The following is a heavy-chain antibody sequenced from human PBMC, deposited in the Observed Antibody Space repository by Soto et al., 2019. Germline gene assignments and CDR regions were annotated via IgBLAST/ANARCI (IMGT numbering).Heavy chain of an antibody. CDR2: ITASGYSA. J-gene: IGHJ4*02. Sequence: EAQLLESGGGLVQPGGSLRLSCAASGLAFSNYAMTWVRQAPGKGLEWVSIITASGYSAYYGGAVKGRFTTSRDNSRSTLYLQMNGLRADDTAVYYCAKGDLLWDPFDFWGRGTLVTVSS. CDR1: GLAFSNYA. D-gene: IGHD3-16*01. CDR3: AKGDLLWDPFDF. V-gene: IGHV3-23*01.